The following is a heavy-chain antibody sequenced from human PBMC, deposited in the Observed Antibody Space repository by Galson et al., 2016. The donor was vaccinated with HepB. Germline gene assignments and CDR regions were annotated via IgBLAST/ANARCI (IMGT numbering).Heavy chain of an antibody. D-gene: IGHD3-22*01. V-gene: IGHV2-70*11. CDR1: GFSLSTRGMC. Sequence: PALVKPTQTLTLTRTFSGFSLSTRGMCVSWIRQPPGKALEWLARIDWDDDKYYSTSLKTRPTISKDTSKNQVVLTMTNMDPVDTATYYCARIPDGFYYDSRGQPLGDYVDYWGQGALVTVSS. J-gene: IGHJ4*02. CDR3: ARIPDGFYYDSRGQPLGDYVDY. CDR2: IDWDDDK.